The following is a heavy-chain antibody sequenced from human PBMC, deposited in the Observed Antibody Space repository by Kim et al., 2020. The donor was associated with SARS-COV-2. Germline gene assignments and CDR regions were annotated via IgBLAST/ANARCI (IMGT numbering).Heavy chain of an antibody. CDR3: ATGPAYRGSYSEY. D-gene: IGHD1-26*01. CDR1: GLTFGSYT. J-gene: IGHJ4*02. Sequence: GGSLRLSCAPSGLTFGSYTMTWVRQAPGKGLEWVAGISGNGGRKYYAPSVRGRFTISKDHSKNTLYLQMGSLRDEDTALYFCATGPAYRGSYSEYWGLGTLVIVSS. CDR2: ISGNGGRK. V-gene: IGHV3-23*01.